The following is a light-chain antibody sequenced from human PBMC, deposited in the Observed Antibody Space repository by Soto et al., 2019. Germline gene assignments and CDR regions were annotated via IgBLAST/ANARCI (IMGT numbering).Light chain of an antibody. CDR3: CPYAGSDTSYV. CDR2: DVS. J-gene: IGLJ1*01. V-gene: IGLV2-11*01. Sequence: QSALTQPRSVSGSPGQSVTISCTGTSSDVGGYNYVSWYQQHPGKAPKLMIYDVSKRPSGVPDRCSGSKSGNTASLTSSGFQAEDESEYYCCPYAGSDTSYVFGTGTKLTVL. CDR1: SSDVGGYNY.